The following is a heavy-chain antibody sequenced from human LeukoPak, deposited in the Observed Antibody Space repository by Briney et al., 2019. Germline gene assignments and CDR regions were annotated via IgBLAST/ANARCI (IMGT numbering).Heavy chain of an antibody. D-gene: IGHD1-7*01. J-gene: IGHJ4*02. CDR3: ARAFPNLLKSCFDY. CDR2: ISYDGSNK. CDR1: GYTFNKFG. Sequence: SVKVSCKASGYTFNKFGISWVRQAPGKGLEWVAVISYDGSNKYYADSVKGRFTISRDNSKNTLYLQMNSLRAEDTAVYYCARAFPNLLKSCFDYWGQGTLVTVSS. V-gene: IGHV3-30-3*01.